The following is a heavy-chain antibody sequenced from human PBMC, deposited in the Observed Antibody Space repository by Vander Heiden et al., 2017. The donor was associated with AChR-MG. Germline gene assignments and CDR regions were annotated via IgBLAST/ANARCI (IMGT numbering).Heavy chain of an antibody. CDR2: IWYDGSNK. CDR1: GFTFSSYG. Sequence: QVQLVESGGGVVQPGRSLRLSCAASGFTFSSYGMHWVRQAPGKGLEWVAVIWYDGSNKYYADSVKGRFTISRDNSKNTRYLQMNSLRAEDTAVYYCARVSGGDHGDYERGVGDVWGKGTTVTVSS. D-gene: IGHD4-17*01. V-gene: IGHV3-33*01. CDR3: ARVSGGDHGDYERGVGDV. J-gene: IGHJ6*04.